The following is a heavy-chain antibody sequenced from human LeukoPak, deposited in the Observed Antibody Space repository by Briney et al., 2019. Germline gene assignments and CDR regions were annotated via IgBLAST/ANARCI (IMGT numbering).Heavy chain of an antibody. V-gene: IGHV4-59*01. J-gene: IGHJ6*02. Sequence: SETLSLTCIVSGGSISSYYWSWIRQPPGKGLEWIGYIYYSGSTNYNPSLKSRVTISVDTSKNQFSLKLSSVTAADTAVYYCARASLVNYGMDVWGQGTTVTVSS. D-gene: IGHD2-21*01. CDR1: GGSISSYY. CDR3: ARASLVNYGMDV. CDR2: IYYSGST.